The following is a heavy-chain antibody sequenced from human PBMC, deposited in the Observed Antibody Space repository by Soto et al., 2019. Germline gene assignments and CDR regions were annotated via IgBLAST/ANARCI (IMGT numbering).Heavy chain of an antibody. V-gene: IGHV4-4*07. D-gene: IGHD2-21*01. J-gene: IGHJ4*02. CDR2: IYSSGST. CDR3: ATDPINGSIDY. Sequence: XQILSLSWTVAMDSTCSYDCTWIRQPAGKGLEWIGRIYSSGSTNYNPSLKSRVTMSVDTSKNQFSLKLSSVTAADTAVYYCATDPINGSIDYWGQGTLVTVS. CDR1: MDSTCSYD.